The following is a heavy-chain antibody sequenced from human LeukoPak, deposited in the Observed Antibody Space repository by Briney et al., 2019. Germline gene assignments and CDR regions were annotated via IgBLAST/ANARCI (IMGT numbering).Heavy chain of an antibody. Sequence: SVKVSCKASGGTFSSYAISWVRQAPGQGLEWMGRIIPILGIANYAQKFQGRVTITADKSTSTAYMELSSLRSEDTAVYYCARWVTGYDFWSGYYAWGQGTLVTVSS. J-gene: IGHJ4*02. CDR3: ARWVTGYDFWSGYYA. V-gene: IGHV1-69*04. CDR2: IIPILGIA. CDR1: GGTFSSYA. D-gene: IGHD3-3*01.